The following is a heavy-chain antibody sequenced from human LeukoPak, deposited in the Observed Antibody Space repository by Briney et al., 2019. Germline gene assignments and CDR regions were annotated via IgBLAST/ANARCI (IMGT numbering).Heavy chain of an antibody. Sequence: GGPLRLSCAASGFTFSSYAMSWVRQAPGKGLEWVSAISGSGGSTYYADSVKGRFTISRDNSKNTLYLQMNSLRAEDTAVYYCAKGAYYYDSSGYYSIYWGQGTLVTVSS. V-gene: IGHV3-23*01. CDR2: ISGSGGST. D-gene: IGHD3-22*01. CDR1: GFTFSSYA. J-gene: IGHJ4*02. CDR3: AKGAYYYDSSGYYSIY.